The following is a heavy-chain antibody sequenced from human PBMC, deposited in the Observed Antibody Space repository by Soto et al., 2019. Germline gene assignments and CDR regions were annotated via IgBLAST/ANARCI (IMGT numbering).Heavy chain of an antibody. J-gene: IGHJ3*02. CDR1: GFTFSSYW. D-gene: IGHD5-18*01. CDR3: AKDREIQQGAHPASTTDGAFEI. Sequence: PGGSLRLSCAASGFTFSSYWMHWVRQAPGKGLVWVSRINSDGSSTSYADSVKGRFTISRDNAKNTLYLQMNSLRAEDTAVYYCAKDREIQQGAHPASTTDGAFEIWGQETMVTVAS. V-gene: IGHV3-74*01. CDR2: INSDGSST.